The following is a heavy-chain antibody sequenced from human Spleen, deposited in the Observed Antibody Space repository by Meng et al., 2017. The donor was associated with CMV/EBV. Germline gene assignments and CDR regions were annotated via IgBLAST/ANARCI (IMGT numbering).Heavy chain of an antibody. CDR2: TYYRSKWLY. CDR3: ARGGGGYFDTSGYYFLAY. J-gene: IGHJ4*02. CDR1: NTAA. D-gene: IGHD3-22*01. Sequence: NTAAWNWIRQSPSRGLEWLGRTYYRSKWLYDYAASVKSRISINPDTSKNHFSLQLNSVTPEDTAVYYCARGGGGYFDTSGYYFLAYWGQGTLVTVSS. V-gene: IGHV6-1*01.